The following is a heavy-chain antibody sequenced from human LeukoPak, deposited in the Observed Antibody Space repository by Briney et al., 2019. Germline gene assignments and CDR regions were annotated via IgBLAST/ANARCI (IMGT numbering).Heavy chain of an antibody. Sequence: GGSLRLSCAASGFTFTTYNMNWVRQAPGKGLEWVSYISSSSSIYYADSVKGRFTISRDDAKNSLYLQMNSLRDEDTAVYYCARDVGVTTFDCWGQGTLVTVSS. CDR1: GFTFTTYN. V-gene: IGHV3-48*02. CDR3: ARDVGVTTFDC. D-gene: IGHD1-26*01. CDR2: ISSSSSI. J-gene: IGHJ4*02.